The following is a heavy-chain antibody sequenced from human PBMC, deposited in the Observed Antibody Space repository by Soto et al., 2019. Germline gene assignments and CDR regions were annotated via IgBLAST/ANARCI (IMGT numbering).Heavy chain of an antibody. Sequence: SETLSLTCAVYGGSFSGYYWSWIRPPPGKGLEWIGEINHSGSTNYNPSLKSRVTISVDTSKNQFSLKLSSVTAADTAVYYCARGVNDYDFWSGHGSYYYYGMDVWGQGTTVTVSS. D-gene: IGHD3-3*01. CDR1: GGSFSGYY. CDR2: INHSGST. V-gene: IGHV4-34*01. J-gene: IGHJ6*02. CDR3: ARGVNDYDFWSGHGSYYYYGMDV.